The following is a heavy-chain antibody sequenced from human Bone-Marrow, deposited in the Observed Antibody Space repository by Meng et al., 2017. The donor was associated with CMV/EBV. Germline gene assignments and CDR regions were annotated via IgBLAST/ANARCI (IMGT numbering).Heavy chain of an antibody. J-gene: IGHJ4*02. CDR2: IYSGGST. D-gene: IGHD1-26*01. CDR1: GFTVSSNY. Sequence: LSLTCAASGFTVSSNYMSWVRQAPGKGLEWVSVIYSGGSTYYADSVKGRFTISRDNAKNSLYLQMNSLRAEDTAVYYCAKENAGGGRYSFDYWGQGTLVTVSS. CDR3: AKENAGGGRYSFDY. V-gene: IGHV3-53*01.